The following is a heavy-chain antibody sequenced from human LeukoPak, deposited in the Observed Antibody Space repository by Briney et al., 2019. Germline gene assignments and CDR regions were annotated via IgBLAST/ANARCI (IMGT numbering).Heavy chain of an antibody. D-gene: IGHD2-15*01. CDR1: GGSISSYY. Sequence: SETLSLTCTVSGGSISSYYWSWIRQPPGKGLEWIGYIYYSGSTNYNPSLKSRVTISVDTSKNQFSLKLSSVTAADTAVYYCARSCNCSGGSCYIDYWGQGTLVTVSS. CDR2: IYYSGST. J-gene: IGHJ4*02. V-gene: IGHV4-59*12. CDR3: ARSCNCSGGSCYIDY.